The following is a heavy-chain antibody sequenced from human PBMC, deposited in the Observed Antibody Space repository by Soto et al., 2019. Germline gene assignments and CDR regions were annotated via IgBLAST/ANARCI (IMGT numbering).Heavy chain of an antibody. Sequence: EVQLVESGGGLVQPGGSLRLSCAASGFTFSSYWMHWVRQAPGKGLVWVSRTNSDGSTTTYADSVKGRFTISRDNAKNTLYLQMNSLRAEDTAVYYCARAYYYDISGYYYDYWGQGTLVTVSS. CDR1: GFTFSSYW. CDR3: ARAYYYDISGYYYDY. J-gene: IGHJ4*02. V-gene: IGHV3-74*01. D-gene: IGHD3-22*01. CDR2: TNSDGSTT.